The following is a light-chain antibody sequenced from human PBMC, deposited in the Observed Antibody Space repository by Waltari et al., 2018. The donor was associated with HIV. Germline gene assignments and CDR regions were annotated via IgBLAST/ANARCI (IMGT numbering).Light chain of an antibody. CDR2: ANN. CDR1: NSNIGSNS. CDR3: GAWDNRLGSWV. V-gene: IGLV1-51*01. J-gene: IGLJ3*02. Sequence: QSAVTQPPSVSAAPGQSVTISCSGANSNIGSNSVSWYQPVPGAAPNLLVNANNVRPPALRDRFAGSKSGTSATLVISVLQTGDEADYYCGAWDNRLGSWVFGGGTKLTVL.